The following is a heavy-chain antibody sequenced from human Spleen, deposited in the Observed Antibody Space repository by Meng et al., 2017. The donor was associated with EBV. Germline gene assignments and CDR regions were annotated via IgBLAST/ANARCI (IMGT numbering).Heavy chain of an antibody. CDR2: LIPMSGAP. CDR1: GGTFTSDA. CDR3: ASESGRGYTPDY. J-gene: IGHJ4*02. Sequence: QVQVVQSGAEVKKPXSSVTVSCQTSGGTFTSDAISWVRQAPGQGLEWMGGLIPMSGAPNYAQKFQGRITITADESTSTHYMDLSSLRSEDTAVYYCASESGRGYTPDYWGQGTLVTVSS. V-gene: IGHV1-69*01. D-gene: IGHD3-10*01.